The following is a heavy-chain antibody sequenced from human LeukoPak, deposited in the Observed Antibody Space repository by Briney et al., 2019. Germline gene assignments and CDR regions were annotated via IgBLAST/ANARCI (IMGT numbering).Heavy chain of an antibody. V-gene: IGHV3-48*01. Sequence: PGGSLRLSCAASGFTFSSYSMNWVRQAPGKGLEWVSYISSSSSTIYYADSVKGRFTISRDNAKNSLYLQMNSLRAEDTAVYYCAREVMVRGVTRRYFDYWGQGTLVTVSS. CDR3: AREVMVRGVTRRYFDY. D-gene: IGHD3-10*01. J-gene: IGHJ4*02. CDR2: ISSSSSTI. CDR1: GFTFSSYS.